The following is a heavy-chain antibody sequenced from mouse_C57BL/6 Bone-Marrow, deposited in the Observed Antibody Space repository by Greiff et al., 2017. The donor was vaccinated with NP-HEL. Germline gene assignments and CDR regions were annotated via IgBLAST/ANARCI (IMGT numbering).Heavy chain of an antibody. D-gene: IGHD2-4*01. CDR2: ISDGGSYT. J-gene: IGHJ2*01. Sequence: EVQGVESGGGLVKPGGSLKLSCAASGFTFSSYAMSWVRQTPEKRLEWVATISDGGSYTYYPDNVKGRFTISRDNAKNNLYLQMSHLKSEDTAMYYCAREGDYTDYWGQGTTLTVSS. CDR3: AREGDYTDY. CDR1: GFTFSSYA. V-gene: IGHV5-4*01.